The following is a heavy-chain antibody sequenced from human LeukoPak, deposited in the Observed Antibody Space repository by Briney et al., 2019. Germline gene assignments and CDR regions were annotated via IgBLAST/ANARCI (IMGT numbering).Heavy chain of an antibody. Sequence: PSETLSLXCAVSGYSISSGYYWGWIRQPPGKGLEWIGSIYHSGSTCYNPSLKSRVTISVDTSKNQFSLKLSSVTAADTAVYYCARRRTIGYFDYWGQGTLVTVSS. J-gene: IGHJ4*02. D-gene: IGHD1-1*01. CDR3: ARRRTIGYFDY. V-gene: IGHV4-38-2*01. CDR2: IYHSGST. CDR1: GYSISSGYY.